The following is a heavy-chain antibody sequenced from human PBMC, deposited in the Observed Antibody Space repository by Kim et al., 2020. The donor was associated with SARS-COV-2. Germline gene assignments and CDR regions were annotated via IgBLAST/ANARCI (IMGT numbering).Heavy chain of an antibody. J-gene: IGHJ4*02. D-gene: IGHD4-17*01. V-gene: IGHV4-39*01. CDR1: GGSISSSSYY. CDR2: IYYSGST. Sequence: SETLSLTCTVSGGSISSSSYYWGWIRQPPGKGLEWIGSIYYSGSTYYNPSLKSRVTISVDTSKNQFSLKLSSVTAADTAVYYCARQTTTVTTPYYFDYWGQGALVTVSS. CDR3: ARQTTTVTTPYYFDY.